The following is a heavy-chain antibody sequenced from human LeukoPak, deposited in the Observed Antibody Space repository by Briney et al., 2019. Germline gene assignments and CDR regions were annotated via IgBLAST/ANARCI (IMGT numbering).Heavy chain of an antibody. CDR1: GFTFSSYA. V-gene: IGHV3-30*04. CDR3: ARDLITMVRGVIIYYGTDV. Sequence: PGRSLRLSCAASGFTFSSYAMHWVRQAPGKGLEWVAVISYDGSNKYYADSVKGRFTISRDNSKNTLYLQMNSLRAEDTAVYYCARDLITMVRGVIIYYGTDVWGKGTTVTVSS. CDR2: ISYDGSNK. D-gene: IGHD3-10*01. J-gene: IGHJ6*04.